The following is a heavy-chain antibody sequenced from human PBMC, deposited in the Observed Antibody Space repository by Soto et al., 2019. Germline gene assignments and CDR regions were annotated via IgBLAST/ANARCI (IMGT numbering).Heavy chain of an antibody. CDR2: VSTNNANT. CDR3: ARELNTDSSAYYSFAY. CDR1: GYTFTAYG. D-gene: IGHD3-22*01. V-gene: IGHV1-18*01. J-gene: IGHJ4*02. Sequence: QVQLVQSGPEVKMPGASVKVSCKTSGYTFTAYGLAWLRQAPGQRPEWMGWVSTNNANTNYAQKLQGRVTITTDKSTTTTYMELRSLRADDTAIYYCARELNTDSSAYYSFAYWGQGTLVTVSS.